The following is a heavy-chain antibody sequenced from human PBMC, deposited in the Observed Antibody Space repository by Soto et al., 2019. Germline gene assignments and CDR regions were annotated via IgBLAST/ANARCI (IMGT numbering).Heavy chain of an antibody. D-gene: IGHD2-2*02. CDR3: ATIQGCSTTSCYTHLDV. V-gene: IGHV5-51*01. Sequence: PGESLKISCKGSGYSLTSYWIGWVRQMPGKGLEWMGIIYPGDSDTRYSPSFQGQVTISADKSISTAYLQWSSLKASDTAMYYCATIQGCSTTSCYTHLDVWGQGTTVTVSS. CDR2: IYPGDSDT. CDR1: GYSLTSYW. J-gene: IGHJ6*02.